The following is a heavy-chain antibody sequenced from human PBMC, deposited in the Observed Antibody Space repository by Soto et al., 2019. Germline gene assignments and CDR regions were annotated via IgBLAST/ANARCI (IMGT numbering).Heavy chain of an antibody. J-gene: IGHJ2*01. V-gene: IGHV4-34*01. D-gene: IGHD3-9*01. CDR3: ARESHDILTGPPWVWYFDL. CDR1: GGSFSGYY. Sequence: QVQLQQWGAGPLRPLETLSLTCGVSGGSFSGYYWAWIRQSPGKGLEWIGEINDRASINYNPSLKSRVSISVDTSKNHYSLNLRSVTAADTAVYSCARESHDILTGPPWVWYFDLCGRGTLVTVSS. CDR2: INDRASI.